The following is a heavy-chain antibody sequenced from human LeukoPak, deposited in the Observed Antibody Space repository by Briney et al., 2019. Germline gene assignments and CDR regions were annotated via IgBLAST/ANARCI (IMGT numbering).Heavy chain of an antibody. J-gene: IGHJ3*02. D-gene: IGHD3-16*01. Sequence: PGGSLRLSCAASGFTFSNYSMHWVRQAPGKGLEWVALIWYDGSNEDHADSVKGRFTISRDNSKNTLYLQMNSLRAEDTALYYCARRGTPGSSDAFDMWGQGTMVTVSS. CDR1: GFTFSNYS. CDR2: IWYDGSNE. V-gene: IGHV3-33*01. CDR3: ARRGTPGSSDAFDM.